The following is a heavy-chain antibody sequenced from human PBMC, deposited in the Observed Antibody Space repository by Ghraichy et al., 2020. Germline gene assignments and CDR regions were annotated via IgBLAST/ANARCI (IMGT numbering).Heavy chain of an antibody. J-gene: IGHJ3*02. V-gene: IGHV3-30*18. CDR2: ISYDGRNK. Sequence: GGSLRLSCAASGFTFSSYGMHWVRQAPGKGLEWVAVISYDGRNKNHADSVKGRFTISRDNSKNTLYLQMNSLRAEDTAVYYCTNDTGIAVAGPVNIWGQGTMVTASA. D-gene: IGHD6-19*01. CDR1: GFTFSSYG. CDR3: TNDTGIAVAGPVNI.